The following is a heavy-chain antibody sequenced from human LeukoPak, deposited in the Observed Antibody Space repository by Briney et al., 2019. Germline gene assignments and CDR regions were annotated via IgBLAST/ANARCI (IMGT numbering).Heavy chain of an antibody. D-gene: IGHD2-2*02. CDR2: IGYDGSNK. CDR1: GFAFTAYG. Sequence: GGSLRLSCAASGFAFTAYGMHWVRQAPGKGLEGVAAIGYDGSNKYYADSVKGRFTISRDNSKNTLYLQMNSLRAEDTAVYYCARRLYCSGDTCYTGPDAFDIWGQGTMVTVSS. V-gene: IGHV3-33*01. J-gene: IGHJ3*02. CDR3: ARRLYCSGDTCYTGPDAFDI.